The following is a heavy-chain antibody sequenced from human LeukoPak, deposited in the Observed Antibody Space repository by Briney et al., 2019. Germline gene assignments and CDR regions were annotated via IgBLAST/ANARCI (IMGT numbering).Heavy chain of an antibody. CDR3: ARASDPIVGARGYFDY. J-gene: IGHJ4*02. D-gene: IGHD1-26*01. CDR2: ISSSSSYI. CDR1: GFTFSSYA. Sequence: GGSLRLSCAASGFTFSSYAMSWVRQAPGKGLEWVSSISSSSSYIYYADSLEGRFTISRDNAKNSLYLQMNSLRAEDTAVYYCARASDPIVGARGYFDYWGQGTLVTVSS. V-gene: IGHV3-21*01.